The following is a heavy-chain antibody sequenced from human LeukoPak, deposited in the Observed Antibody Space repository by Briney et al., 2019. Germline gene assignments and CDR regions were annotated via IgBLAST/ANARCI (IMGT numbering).Heavy chain of an antibody. CDR3: AREGGSGSYYNFDY. CDR1: GGSISSGGHS. Sequence: SQTLSLTCAVSGGSISSGGHSWSWIRQPPGKGLEWIGYIYYSGSTYYNPSLKSRVTISVDTSKNQFSLKLSSVTAADTAVYYCAREGGSGSYYNFDYWGQGTLVTVSS. J-gene: IGHJ4*02. D-gene: IGHD3-10*01. CDR2: IYYSGST. V-gene: IGHV4-30-2*05.